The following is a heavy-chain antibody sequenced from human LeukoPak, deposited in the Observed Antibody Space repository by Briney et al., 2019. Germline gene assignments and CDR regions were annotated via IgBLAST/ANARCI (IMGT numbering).Heavy chain of an antibody. J-gene: IGHJ4*02. Sequence: GSLRLSCAASGFTFRSYEMNWVRQAPGKGLEWIAYLSSSGSAFSYADSVKGRFTIARDNAKNSVYLEMNSLRADDTAVYYCARSARLMKGVVEVTALDDWGQGTLVTVSS. CDR3: ARSARLMKGVVEVTALDD. V-gene: IGHV3-48*03. D-gene: IGHD3-3*01. CDR2: LSSSGSAF. CDR1: GFTFRSYE.